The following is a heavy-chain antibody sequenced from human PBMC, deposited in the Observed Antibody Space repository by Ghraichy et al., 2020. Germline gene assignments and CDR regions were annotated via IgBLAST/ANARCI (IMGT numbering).Heavy chain of an antibody. CDR3: ARFVDSDDSCYWFDP. Sequence: SETLSLTCTVSNGSIISYYWNWIRQPPGQGLEWIGSISYSGSTQYNPSLKSPVTISVDTSKNQFSLKLNSVTAADTAVYYWARFVDSDDSCYWFDPWGPGTLVTVSS. CDR2: ISYSGST. V-gene: IGHV4-59*08. J-gene: IGHJ5*02. CDR1: NGSIISYY. D-gene: IGHD2-2*01.